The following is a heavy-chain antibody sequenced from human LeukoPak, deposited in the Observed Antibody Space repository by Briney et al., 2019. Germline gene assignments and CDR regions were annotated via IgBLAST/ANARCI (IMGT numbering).Heavy chain of an antibody. D-gene: IGHD6-13*01. CDR1: GFTFSSYA. V-gene: IGHV3-23*01. CDR2: ISGSGGST. CDR3: AKDASSSWRWGAFDI. J-gene: IGHJ3*02. Sequence: PGGSLRLSCAASGFTFSSYAMSWVRQAPGKGLEWVSAISGSGGSTYYADSVKGRFTISRDNSKNTVYLQMNSLRADDTAVYYCAKDASSSWRWGAFDIWGQGIVVTVSS.